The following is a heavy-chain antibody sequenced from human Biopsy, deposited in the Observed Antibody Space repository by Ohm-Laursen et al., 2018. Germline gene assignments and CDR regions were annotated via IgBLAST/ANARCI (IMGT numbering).Heavy chain of an antibody. D-gene: IGHD3-10*01. V-gene: IGHV1-69*04. CDR2: IIPIVGIT. Sequence: LVKVSCKVSGDTFSRSAFFWVRQAPGQGLVYLGRIIPIVGITNHAQTFQGRITLTADKSTFMVYMELSRLRSDDTAIYYCARGGSGSGYYGMDVWGQGATVSVSS. CDR1: GDTFSRSA. CDR3: ARGGSGSGYYGMDV. J-gene: IGHJ6*02.